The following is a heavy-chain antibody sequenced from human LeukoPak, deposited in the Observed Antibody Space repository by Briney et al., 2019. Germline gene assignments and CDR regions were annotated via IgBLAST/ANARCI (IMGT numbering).Heavy chain of an antibody. CDR2: INHSGST. D-gene: IGHD2-15*01. CDR3: ARRRVVVVAATVPSLKRYWYFGV. V-gene: IGHV4-34*01. Sequence: PSETLSLTCAVYGGSFSGYYWSWIRQPPGKGLEWIGEINHSGSTNYNPSLKSRVTISVDTSKNQFSLKLSSVTAADTAVYYCARRRVVVVAATVPSLKRYWYFGVWGRGTLVTVSS. J-gene: IGHJ2*01. CDR1: GGSFSGYY.